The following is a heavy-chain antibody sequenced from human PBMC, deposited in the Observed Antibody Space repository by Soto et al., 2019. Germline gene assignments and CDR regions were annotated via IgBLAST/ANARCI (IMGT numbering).Heavy chain of an antibody. CDR2: ISGYDGRT. CDR1: GYTFTRYG. J-gene: IGHJ4*02. Sequence: ASMKVSCKTTGYTFTRYGISKMRQAPGQGLEWMGWISGYDGRTNFAQKVQDRVTMTTDTSMSTVYMELRSLSSDDTAVYYCARDHGGSYIWGQGTLVTVSS. D-gene: IGHD1-26*01. V-gene: IGHV1-18*01. CDR3: ARDHGGSYI.